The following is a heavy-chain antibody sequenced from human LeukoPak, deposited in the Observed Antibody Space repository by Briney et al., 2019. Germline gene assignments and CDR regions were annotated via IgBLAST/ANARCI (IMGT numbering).Heavy chain of an antibody. CDR2: INPNSGGT. D-gene: IGHD3-10*01. Sequence: GASVKVSCKASGYTFTGDYMHWVRQAPGQGLEWMGWINPNSGGTNYAQKFQGRVTMTRDTSISTAYMELNRLRSDDTAVYYCARDRDYGSGIFDYWGQGTLVTVSS. J-gene: IGHJ4*02. CDR1: GYTFTGDY. CDR3: ARDRDYGSGIFDY. V-gene: IGHV1-2*02.